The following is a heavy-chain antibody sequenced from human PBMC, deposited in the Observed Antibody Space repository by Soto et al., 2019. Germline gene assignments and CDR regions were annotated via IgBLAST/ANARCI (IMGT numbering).Heavy chain of an antibody. CDR1: GFTFNDYA. D-gene: IGHD6-6*01. CDR2: INWNSGNI. Sequence: EVQLVESGGGLVQPGGSLRLSCAASGFTFNDYAMHWVRQAPGKGLDWVSGINWNSGNIGYADSVKGRFTISRDSAKNSLYLQMNGLRAEDTALYYCAKGGSSSGRYSDYWGQGTLVTVSS. CDR3: AKGGSSSGRYSDY. J-gene: IGHJ4*02. V-gene: IGHV3-9*01.